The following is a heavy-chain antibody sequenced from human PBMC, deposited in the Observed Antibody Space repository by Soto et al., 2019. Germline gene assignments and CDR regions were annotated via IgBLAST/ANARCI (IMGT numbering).Heavy chain of an antibody. CDR2: IYYSGST. CDR3: ARRSNFDY. Sequence: SETLSLTCTVSGGSISSSSYYWGWIRQPPGKGLEWIGSIYYSGSTYYNPSLKSRVTISVDTSKNQFSLKLSSVTAADTAVYYCARRSNFDYWGQGTLVTVSS. D-gene: IGHD2-2*01. CDR1: GGSISSSSYY. V-gene: IGHV4-39*01. J-gene: IGHJ4*02.